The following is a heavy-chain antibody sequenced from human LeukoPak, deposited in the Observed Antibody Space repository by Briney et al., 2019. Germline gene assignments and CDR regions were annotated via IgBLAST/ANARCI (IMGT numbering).Heavy chain of an antibody. D-gene: IGHD3-10*01. J-gene: IGHJ5*02. Sequence: ASVKVSCKASGYTFTSYGISWVRQAPGQRLEWMGWISAYNGNTNYARKLQGRVTMTTDTSTSTAYMELRSLRSDDTAVYYCARDSDYYGSGSHESWFDPWGQGTLVTVSS. CDR2: ISAYNGNT. V-gene: IGHV1-18*04. CDR1: GYTFTSYG. CDR3: ARDSDYYGSGSHESWFDP.